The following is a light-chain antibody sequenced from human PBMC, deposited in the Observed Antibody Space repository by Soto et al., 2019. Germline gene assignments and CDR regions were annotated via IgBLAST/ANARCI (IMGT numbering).Light chain of an antibody. CDR3: QQRSNWPPIT. CDR2: DAS. V-gene: IGKV3-11*01. CDR1: QSVSSY. J-gene: IGKJ5*01. Sequence: EIVLTQSPATLSFSPLERATLSCSASQSVSSYLAWYQQKPGQAPRLLIYDASNRATGIPARFSGSGSGTDFTLTISSLEPEDFAVYYCQQRSNWPPITFGQGTRLEIK.